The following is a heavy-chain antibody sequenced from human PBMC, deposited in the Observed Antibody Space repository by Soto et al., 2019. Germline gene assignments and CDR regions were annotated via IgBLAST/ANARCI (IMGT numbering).Heavy chain of an antibody. J-gene: IGHJ4*02. Sequence: VKVSCKDSGGLFSSYSISWVPQTPGQGLEWMGGIIPVFGTTYYAQKFQGRVTITADESTNTAYMELSSLRSEDTAMYYCARGGSPYVWFNEFWGQGSLVTVSS. D-gene: IGHD3-16*01. CDR2: IIPVFGTT. CDR1: GGLFSSYS. V-gene: IGHV1-69*13. CDR3: ARGGSPYVWFNEF.